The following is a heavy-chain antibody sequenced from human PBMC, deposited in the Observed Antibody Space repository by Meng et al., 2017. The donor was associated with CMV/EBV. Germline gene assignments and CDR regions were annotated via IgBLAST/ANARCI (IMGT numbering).Heavy chain of an antibody. V-gene: IGHV1-69*05. CDR3: ARGYDFWSGPTRTYYYYGMDV. Sequence: SVKVSCKASGGTFSSYAISWVRQAPGQGLEWMGGIIPIFGTANYAQKFQGRVTITTDESTSTAYMELSSLRSEDTAVYYCARGYDFWSGPTRTYYYYGMDVWVQGTTVTVSS. CDR1: GGTFSSYA. D-gene: IGHD3-3*01. CDR2: IIPIFGTA. J-gene: IGHJ6*02.